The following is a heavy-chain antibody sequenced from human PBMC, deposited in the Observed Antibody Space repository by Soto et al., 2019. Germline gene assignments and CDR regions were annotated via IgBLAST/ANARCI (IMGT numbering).Heavy chain of an antibody. V-gene: IGHV1-3*01. J-gene: IGHJ5*02. CDR3: ARGTDRLRFLEWYNWFDP. D-gene: IGHD3-3*01. CDR2: INAGNGNT. Sequence: GASVKVSWQASGNTFTGYAMHLVRQAPGQRLEWMGWINAGNGNTKYSQKFQGRVTITRDTSASTAYMELSSLRSEDTAVYYCARGTDRLRFLEWYNWFDPWGQGTLVTVSS. CDR1: GNTFTGYA.